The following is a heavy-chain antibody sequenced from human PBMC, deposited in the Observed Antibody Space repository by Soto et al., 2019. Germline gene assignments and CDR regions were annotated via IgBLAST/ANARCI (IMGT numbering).Heavy chain of an antibody. J-gene: IGHJ4*02. CDR2: ISSNGGST. CDR3: ARGPGYYFDY. Sequence: GGSLRLSCAAGGLTFSSYSMHWVRQAPGKGLEYVSAISSNGGSTYYANSVKGRFTISRDNSKNTLYLQMGSLRAEDMAVYYCARGPGYYFDYWGQGTLVTVSS. CDR1: GLTFSSYS. V-gene: IGHV3-64*01.